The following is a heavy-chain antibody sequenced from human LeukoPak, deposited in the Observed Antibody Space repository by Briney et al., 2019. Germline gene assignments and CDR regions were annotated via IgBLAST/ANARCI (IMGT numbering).Heavy chain of an antibody. CDR2: IIPIFGTA. Sequence: ASVKVSCKASVGTFSSYAIGWVRQAPGQGLELMGGIIPIFGTANYAQKFQGRVTITADETTSTAYMELSSLISEDTAVYYCARGNVDTAMVIDYWGQGTLVTVSS. CDR1: VGTFSSYA. D-gene: IGHD5-18*01. CDR3: ARGNVDTAMVIDY. J-gene: IGHJ4*02. V-gene: IGHV1-69*13.